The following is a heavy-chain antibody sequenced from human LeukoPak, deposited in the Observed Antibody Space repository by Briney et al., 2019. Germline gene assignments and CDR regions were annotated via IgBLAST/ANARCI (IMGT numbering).Heavy chain of an antibody. J-gene: IGHJ4*02. Sequence: AGGSLRLSCAASGFTFRNYYMTWIRQAPGKGLEWVPYISASGDTIYYGDSVRGRFTISRDNAKNSLYLDMNTLKAEDTAVYYCARDPSWEILSYFDYWGQGTLVTVSS. V-gene: IGHV3-11*04. CDR1: GFTFRNYY. D-gene: IGHD1-26*01. CDR2: ISASGDTI. CDR3: ARDPSWEILSYFDY.